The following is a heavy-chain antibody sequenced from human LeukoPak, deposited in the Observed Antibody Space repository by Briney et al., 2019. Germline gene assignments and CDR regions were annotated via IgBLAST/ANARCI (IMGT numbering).Heavy chain of an antibody. V-gene: IGHV4-61*01. Sequence: SGTLSLTCTVSGGSISSSSYYWSWIRQPPGKGLEWIGYIYYSGSTNYNPSLKSRVTISVDTSKNQFSLKLSSVAAADTAVYYCARAVPYNWNPWWFDPWGQGTLVTVSS. D-gene: IGHD1-20*01. CDR2: IYYSGST. CDR3: ARAVPYNWNPWWFDP. J-gene: IGHJ5*02. CDR1: GGSISSSSYY.